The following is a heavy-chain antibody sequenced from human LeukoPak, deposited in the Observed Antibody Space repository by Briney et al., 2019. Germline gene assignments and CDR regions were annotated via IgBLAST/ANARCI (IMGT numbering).Heavy chain of an antibody. CDR1: GFTFSSYA. V-gene: IGHV3-23*01. J-gene: IGHJ4*02. D-gene: IGHD5-24*01. Sequence: GGSLRLSCAASGFTFSSYAMTWVRQAPGKGLEWVSTISGSGGTTYYADSVKGRFTISRDNSKNTLYLQMNSLRAEDTAVYYCAKDDRWLQFCCWGQGTLVTVSA. CDR3: AKDDRWLQFCC. CDR2: ISGSGGTT.